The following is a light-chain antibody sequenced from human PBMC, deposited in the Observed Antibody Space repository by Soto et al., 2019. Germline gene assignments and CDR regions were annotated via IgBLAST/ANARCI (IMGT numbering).Light chain of an antibody. CDR1: SSNIGAGYD. CDR3: QSYDSSLRLV. J-gene: IGLJ2*01. V-gene: IGLV1-40*01. CDR2: GNS. Sequence: QSVLTQPPSVSAAPGQRVTLSCTGSSSNIGAGYDVHWYQQLPGTAPKLLIYGNSNRPSGGPDRFSGSKSVTSASLAITGLQAEYEADYYCQSYDSSLRLVFGGGTKLTVL.